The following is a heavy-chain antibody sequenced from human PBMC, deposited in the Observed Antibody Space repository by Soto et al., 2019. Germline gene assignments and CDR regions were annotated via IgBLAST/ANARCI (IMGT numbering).Heavy chain of an antibody. J-gene: IGHJ5*02. CDR1: GFTFSSYG. CDR2: ISYDGSNK. CDR3: AKGLQASP. V-gene: IGHV3-30*18. Sequence: QVQLVESGGGVVQPGRSLRLSCAASGFTFSSYGMHWVRQAPGKGLEWVAVISYDGSNKYYADSVKGRFTISRDNSKNTLYLQMNSLRAENTAVYYCAKGLQASPWGQGTLVTVSS.